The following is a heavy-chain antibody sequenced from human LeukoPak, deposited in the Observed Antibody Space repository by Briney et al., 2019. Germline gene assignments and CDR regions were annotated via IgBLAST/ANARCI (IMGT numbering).Heavy chain of an antibody. V-gene: IGHV4-59*01. CDR1: GGSLSTYY. J-gene: IGHJ5*02. D-gene: IGHD3-22*01. CDR3: VRASGGYYNNWFDP. CDR2: IYYTGST. Sequence: SETLSLTCTVSGGSLSTYYWSWIRQPPGKGLEWMGYIYYTGSTNYNPSLKSRVTISVDTSKNQFSLRLTSVTAADTAVYYCVRASGGYYNNWFDPWGQGTLVPVSS.